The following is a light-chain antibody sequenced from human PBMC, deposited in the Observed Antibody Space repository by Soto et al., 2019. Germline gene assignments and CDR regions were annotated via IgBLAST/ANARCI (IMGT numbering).Light chain of an antibody. CDR1: SGHSSYI. Sequence: QDVVTQSSSASASLGSSVKLTCTLSSGHSSYIIAWHQQQPGKAPRYLMKLEGSGSYNKGSGVPDRFSCSSSGADRYLTISNLQFEDEADYYCETWDSNTRVFGGGTKLTVL. V-gene: IGLV4-60*02. J-gene: IGLJ3*02. CDR2: LEGSGSY. CDR3: ETWDSNTRV.